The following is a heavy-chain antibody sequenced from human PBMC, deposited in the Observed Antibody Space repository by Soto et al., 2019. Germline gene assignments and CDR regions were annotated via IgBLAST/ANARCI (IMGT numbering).Heavy chain of an antibody. CDR3: ARSRTTVTP. J-gene: IGHJ5*02. Sequence: PSETLSLTCTVSGGSISSSSYYWGWIRHPPGKGLEWIGSIYYSGSTYYNPSLKSRVTISVDTSKNQFSLKLSSVTAADTAVYYCARSRTTVTPWGQGTLVTVSS. D-gene: IGHD4-17*01. V-gene: IGHV4-39*01. CDR2: IYYSGST. CDR1: GGSISSSSYY.